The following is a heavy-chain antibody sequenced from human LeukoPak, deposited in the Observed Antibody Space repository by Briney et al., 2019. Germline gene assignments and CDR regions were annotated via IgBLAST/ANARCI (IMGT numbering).Heavy chain of an antibody. CDR2: IFHGRT. D-gene: IGHD3-22*01. CDR3: ASAVDYYYDSSGFRY. V-gene: IGHV4-30-2*05. J-gene: IGHJ4*02. CDR1: GGSISSGGYS. Sequence: SETLSLTCAVSGGSISSGGYSWSWIRQPPGKGLEWIGYIFHGRTFYSPSLKSRAAISVDTSKNQFTLRLTSVTAADTAVYFCASAVDYYYDSSGFRYWGQGTLVPVSS.